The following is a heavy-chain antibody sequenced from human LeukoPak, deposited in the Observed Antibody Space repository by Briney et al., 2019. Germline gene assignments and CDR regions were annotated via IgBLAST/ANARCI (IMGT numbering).Heavy chain of an antibody. Sequence: PGGSLRLSCAASGSTFNSYGMHWVRQAPGKGLEWVAFIRYDGSYEYYADSVKGRFTISRDNSKTTLYLQMNSLRAEDTAVYYCASGSGSYRTPYYYMDVWGTGTTVTVSS. J-gene: IGHJ6*03. V-gene: IGHV3-30*02. D-gene: IGHD3-10*01. CDR1: GSTFNSYG. CDR3: ASGSGSYRTPYYYMDV. CDR2: IRYDGSYE.